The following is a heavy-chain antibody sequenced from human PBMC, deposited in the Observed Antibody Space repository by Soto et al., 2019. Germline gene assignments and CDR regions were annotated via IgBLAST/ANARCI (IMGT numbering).Heavy chain of an antibody. Sequence: GGSLRLSCAASGFTFSSYGMHWVRQAPGKGLEWVAVISYDGSNKYYADSVKGRFTISRDNSKNTLYLQMNSLRAEDTAVYYCAKDIYCSGGSCYENWFDPWGQGTLVTVSS. CDR1: GFTFSSYG. V-gene: IGHV3-30*18. CDR2: ISYDGSNK. J-gene: IGHJ5*02. CDR3: AKDIYCSGGSCYENWFDP. D-gene: IGHD2-15*01.